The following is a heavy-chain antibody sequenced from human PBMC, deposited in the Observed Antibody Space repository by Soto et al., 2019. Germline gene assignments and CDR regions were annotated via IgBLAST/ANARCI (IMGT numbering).Heavy chain of an antibody. CDR2: IIPIFGTA. V-gene: IGHV1-69*12. CDR3: AKALGAYNWLDP. CDR1: GGTFSSYA. D-gene: IGHD3-16*01. J-gene: IGHJ5*02. Sequence: QVQLVQSGAEVTKPGSSVKVSCKASGGTFSSYAISWVRQAPGQGLEWMGGIIPIFGTANDAQKFQCRVTITANDSTSHACGELTGLTSEHTAVEYRAKALGAYNWLDPWGQGTPVTVSS.